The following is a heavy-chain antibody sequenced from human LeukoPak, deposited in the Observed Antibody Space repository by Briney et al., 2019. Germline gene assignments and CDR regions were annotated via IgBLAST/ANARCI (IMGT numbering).Heavy chain of an antibody. D-gene: IGHD4-11*01. CDR3: VKDWGVLPDYSADGFDI. V-gene: IGHV3-7*01. CDR2: IKQDGSEK. Sequence: GGSLRLSCAASGFTFSSYWMSWVRQAPGKGLEWVANIKQDGSEKYYVDSVKGRFTISRDNAKNSLYLQMNSLRAEDTAVYYCVKDWGVLPDYSADGFDIWGPGTVVTVSS. CDR1: GFTFSSYW. J-gene: IGHJ3*02.